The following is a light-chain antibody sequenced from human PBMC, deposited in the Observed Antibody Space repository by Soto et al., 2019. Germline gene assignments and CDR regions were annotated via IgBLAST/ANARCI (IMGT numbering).Light chain of an antibody. CDR3: LQDYNYPWT. J-gene: IGKJ1*01. CDR1: QSVSSN. V-gene: IGKV3D-15*01. Sequence: EIVMTQSPATLSVSPGERATLSCRASQSVSSNLAWYQQKPGQAPRLLIYGASTRATATPERFSGSGSGTEFTLTISSLQPEDFATYYCLQDYNYPWTFGQGTKVDIK. CDR2: GAS.